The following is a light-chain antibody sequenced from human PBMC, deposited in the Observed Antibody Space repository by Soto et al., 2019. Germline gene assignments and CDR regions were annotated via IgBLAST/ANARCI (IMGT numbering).Light chain of an antibody. Sequence: EIVMTQSPATLSVSPGERDTLSCRASQSVSSNLAWYQQKPGQAPRLLIYGASTRATRIPARFSGSGSGTEFTLTISSLQSEDFAVYYCQQYNNWPPKGTFGQGTKVEIK. CDR1: QSVSSN. V-gene: IGKV3-15*01. CDR2: GAS. J-gene: IGKJ1*01. CDR3: QQYNNWPPKGT.